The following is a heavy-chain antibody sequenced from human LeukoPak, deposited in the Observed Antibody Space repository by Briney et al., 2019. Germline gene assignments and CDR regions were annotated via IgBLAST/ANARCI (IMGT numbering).Heavy chain of an antibody. V-gene: IGHV1-18*01. CDR1: GYTFTSYG. CDR2: ISAYNGNT. D-gene: IGHD2-15*01. Sequence: ASVKVPCKASGYTFTSYGISWVRQAPGQGLEWMGWISAYNGNTNYAQKLQGRVTTTTDTSTSTAYMELRSLRSDDTAVYYCAREGKKYCSGGSCYLQNNWFDPWGQGTLVTVSS. J-gene: IGHJ5*02. CDR3: AREGKKYCSGGSCYLQNNWFDP.